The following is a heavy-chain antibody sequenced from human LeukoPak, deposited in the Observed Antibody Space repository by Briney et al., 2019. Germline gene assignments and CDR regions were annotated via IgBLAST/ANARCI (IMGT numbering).Heavy chain of an antibody. CDR2: IYYSGST. Sequence: SETLSLTCTVSGVSISSGGYYWSWIRQHPGKGLEWIGNIYYSGSTYYNPSLKSRVTISVDTSKNQFSLKLSSVTAADTAVYYCARGVAAAEIDYWGQGTLVTVSS. CDR3: ARGVAAAEIDY. V-gene: IGHV4-31*03. J-gene: IGHJ4*02. D-gene: IGHD6-13*01. CDR1: GVSISSGGYY.